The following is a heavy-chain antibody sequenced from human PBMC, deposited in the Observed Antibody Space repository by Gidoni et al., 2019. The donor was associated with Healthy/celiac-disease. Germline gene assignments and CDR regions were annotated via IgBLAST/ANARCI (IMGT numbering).Heavy chain of an antibody. D-gene: IGHD1-20*01. CDR2: IYYSGST. Sequence: QVQLQESGPGLVKPSETLSLTCTVSGGSISSYYWSWIRQPPGKGLEWIGYIYYSGSTNYNPYLKSRVPISVDTSKNQFSLKLSSVTAADTAVYYCARKKSHILNWNDVWGRMFDAFDIWGQGTMVTVSS. CDR3: ARKKSHILNWNDVWGRMFDAFDI. J-gene: IGHJ3*02. CDR1: GGSISSYY. V-gene: IGHV4-59*01.